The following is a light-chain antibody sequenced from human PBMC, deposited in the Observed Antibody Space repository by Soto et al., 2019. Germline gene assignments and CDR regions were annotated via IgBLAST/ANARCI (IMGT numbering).Light chain of an antibody. J-gene: IGLJ1*01. CDR1: SSNIGAGFD. CDR3: QSYDSRLSGSDV. Sequence: QSVLTQPPSVSGAPGQRVTIPCTGTSSNIGAGFDVHWYQQIPGTAPKLLIFGDSNRPSGVPDRFSGSKSGTSASLAITGLQADDEADYYCQSYDSRLSGSDVFGAGTKLTVL. V-gene: IGLV1-40*01. CDR2: GDS.